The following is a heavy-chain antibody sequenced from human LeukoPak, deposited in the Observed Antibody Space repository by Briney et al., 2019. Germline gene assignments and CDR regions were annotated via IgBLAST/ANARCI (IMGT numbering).Heavy chain of an antibody. CDR1: GGTFSSYA. CDR3: ARVYNTYYDFWSGHIYYMDV. Sequence: GSSVKVSCKASGGTFSSYAISWVRQAPGQGLEWMGWMNTKSGNTGHAQKFQGRVTITRDTSISTVYMELSSLRSEDTAVYFCARVYNTYYDFWSGHIYYMDVWGKGTTVTVSS. J-gene: IGHJ6*03. V-gene: IGHV1-8*03. CDR2: MNTKSGNT. D-gene: IGHD3-3*01.